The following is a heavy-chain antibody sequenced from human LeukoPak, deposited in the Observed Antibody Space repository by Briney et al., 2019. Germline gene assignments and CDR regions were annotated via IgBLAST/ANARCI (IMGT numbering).Heavy chain of an antibody. J-gene: IGHJ4*02. CDR2: IFYSGST. Sequence: SETLSLTCTVSGGSISTSNYYWGWIRQPPGKGLEWIGNIFYSGSTYYNPSLKSRVTISVDTSKNQFSLKLSSVTAADTAVYYCARGQAMVDWGQGTLVTVSS. CDR1: GGSISTSNYY. D-gene: IGHD5-18*01. CDR3: ARGQAMVD. V-gene: IGHV4-39*07.